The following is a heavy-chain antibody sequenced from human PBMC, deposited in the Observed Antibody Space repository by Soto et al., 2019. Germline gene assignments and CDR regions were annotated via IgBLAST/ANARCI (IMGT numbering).Heavy chain of an antibody. D-gene: IGHD6-13*01. CDR2: ISASGTSM. J-gene: IGHJ5*02. CDR1: GFTLTSFG. Sequence: EVQLLDSGRGLVQPGGSLRLSCAASGFTLTSFGMSWVRQAPGKGLEWVSSISASGTSMYYAKSVEGRFTISRDTSKNTLYLQMNSLRAEDTAVYYCAKRGDTTSWYWFDPWGQGTLVTVSS. V-gene: IGHV3-23*01. CDR3: AKRGDTTSWYWFDP.